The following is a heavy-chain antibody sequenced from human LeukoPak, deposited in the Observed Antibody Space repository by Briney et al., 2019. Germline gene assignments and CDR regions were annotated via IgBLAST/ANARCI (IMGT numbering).Heavy chain of an antibody. CDR1: SDFFSSVIDY. J-gene: IGHJ4*02. Sequence: SETLSLTCTVSSDFFSSVIDYWAWIRQPPGKGLEWIGSIYYSGSTYYNPSLKSRVTISVDTSKSQFSLRLNSVTAADTAVYYCARDADPTAYYGSGSSIDYWGQGTLVTVSS. CDR2: IYYSGST. V-gene: IGHV4-39*07. D-gene: IGHD3-10*01. CDR3: ARDADPTAYYGSGSSIDY.